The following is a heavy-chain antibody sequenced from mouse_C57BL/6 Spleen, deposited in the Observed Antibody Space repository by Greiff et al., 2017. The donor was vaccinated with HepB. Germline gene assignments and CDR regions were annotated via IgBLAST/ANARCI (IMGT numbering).Heavy chain of an antibody. CDR3: ASWDYYGKLFDY. CDR2: IDPSDSET. CDR1: GYTFTSYW. D-gene: IGHD1-1*01. V-gene: IGHV1-52*01. Sequence: QVQLQQPGAELVRPGSSVKLSCKASGYTFTSYWMHWVKQRPIQGLEWIGNIDPSDSETHYNQKFKDKATLTVDKSSSTAYMQLSSLTSEDSAVYYCASWDYYGKLFDYWGQGTTLTVSS. J-gene: IGHJ2*01.